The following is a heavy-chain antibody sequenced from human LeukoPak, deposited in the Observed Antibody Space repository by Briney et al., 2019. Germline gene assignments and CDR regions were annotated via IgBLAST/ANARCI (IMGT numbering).Heavy chain of an antibody. CDR1: GGTFTNHA. J-gene: IGHJ6*03. CDR3: VSTKYYYYYYMDV. D-gene: IGHD2-8*01. Sequence: SVKVSCKPPGGTFTNHAISWVRQAPGQGLEWTGGITPIFGTPKYAQKFQGRLTISTDESTSTAYMELSSLTSEDTAVYYCVSTKYYYYYYMDVWGKGTTVTVS. V-gene: IGHV1-69*05. CDR2: ITPIFGTP.